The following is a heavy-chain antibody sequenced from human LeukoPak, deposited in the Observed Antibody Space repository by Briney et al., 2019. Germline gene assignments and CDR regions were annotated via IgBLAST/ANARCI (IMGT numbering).Heavy chain of an antibody. CDR3: ARETSGTYYNPLGYMDV. CDR2: INHSGST. J-gene: IGHJ6*03. D-gene: IGHD3-10*01. Sequence: SETLSLTCAVYGGSFSGYYWSWIRQPPGKGLEWIGEINHSGSTNYNPSLKSRVTISVDTSKNQFSLNLSSVIAADTAIYYCARETSGTYYNPLGYMDVWGKGTTVTVSS. V-gene: IGHV4-34*01. CDR1: GGSFSGYY.